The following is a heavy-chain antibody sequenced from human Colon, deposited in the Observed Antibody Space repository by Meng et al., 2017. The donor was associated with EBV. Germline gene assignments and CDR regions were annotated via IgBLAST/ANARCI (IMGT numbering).Heavy chain of an antibody. V-gene: IGHV4-4*02. CDR3: TTLYGDSIS. Sequence: QVHLQESGPGLVRPSETLSLTCAVSDGSLSSTNWWSWVRQAPGKGLEWIGQIDYRENPYYSPSLRSRVTISVDKSKNQVSLNLNSVTAADTAVYYCTTLYGDSISWDQGTLVTVSS. D-gene: IGHD4-17*01. CDR2: IDYRENP. J-gene: IGHJ4*02. CDR1: DGSLSSTNW.